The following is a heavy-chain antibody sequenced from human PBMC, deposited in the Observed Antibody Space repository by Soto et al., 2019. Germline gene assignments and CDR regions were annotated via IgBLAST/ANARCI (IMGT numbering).Heavy chain of an antibody. J-gene: IGHJ4*02. D-gene: IGHD2-21*02. CDR2: INPNSGGT. Sequence: QVQLVQSGPEVKKPGASVKVSCKASGYTFTGYYMHWVRQAPGQGLEWMGWINPNSGGTNFAQKLQGCVTMPRATSISTVYMELTRLTSDDTAVYYCATEGRGDCAGDCYLDYWGQGTLVTVSS. CDR1: GYTFTGYY. CDR3: ATEGRGDCAGDCYLDY. V-gene: IGHV1-2*04.